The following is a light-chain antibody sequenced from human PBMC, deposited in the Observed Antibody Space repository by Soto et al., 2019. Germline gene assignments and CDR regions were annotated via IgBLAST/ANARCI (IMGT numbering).Light chain of an antibody. Sequence: VIWMTQSPSLLSASTGDRVTISCRMSHGISSYLAWYQQKPGKAPEILIYAASTLQSGVPSRFSGSGSGTDFTLTISCLQSEAFATYYCQQYDSFPYTCGEGPKLVIK. CDR1: HGISSY. V-gene: IGKV1D-8*01. CDR2: AAS. J-gene: IGKJ2*01. CDR3: QQYDSFPYT.